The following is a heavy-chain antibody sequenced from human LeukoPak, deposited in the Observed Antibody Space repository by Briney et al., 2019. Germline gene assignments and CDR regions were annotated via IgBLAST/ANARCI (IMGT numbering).Heavy chain of an antibody. V-gene: IGHV3-21*01. CDR3: AREGARSLLWFGESTGDNWFDP. D-gene: IGHD3-10*01. CDR1: GFTFSSYS. Sequence: GGSLRLSCAAAGFTFSSYSMNWVRQAPGKGLEWVSSISSSSSYIHYTDSVKGRFTISRDNAKNSLYLQMNSLRAEDTAVYYCAREGARSLLWFGESTGDNWFDPWGQGTLVTVSS. CDR2: ISSSSSYI. J-gene: IGHJ5*02.